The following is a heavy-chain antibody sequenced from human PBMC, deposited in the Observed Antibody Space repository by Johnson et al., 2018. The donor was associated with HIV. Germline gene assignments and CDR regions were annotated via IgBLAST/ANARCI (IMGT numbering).Heavy chain of an antibody. CDR1: GFTVSSNY. V-gene: IGHV3-66*01. D-gene: IGHD7-27*01. CDR2: IYSGGST. CDR3: ARGAWGSGEDAFDI. Sequence: VQLVESGGGLVQPGGSLRLSCAASGFTVSSNYMSWVRQAPGKGLEWVSVIYSGGSTYYEDSVKGRFTISRDNSKNTLYLQMNSLRAEDTAVYNCARGAWGSGEDAFDIWGQGTMVTVSS. J-gene: IGHJ3*02.